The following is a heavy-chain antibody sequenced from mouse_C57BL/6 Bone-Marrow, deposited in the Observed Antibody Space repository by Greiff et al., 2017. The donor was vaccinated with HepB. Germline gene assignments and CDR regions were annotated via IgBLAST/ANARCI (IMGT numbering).Heavy chain of an antibody. CDR1: GYSITSGFY. CDR2: ISYDGSN. Sequence: EVQLVESGPGLVKPSQSLSLTCSVTGYSITSGFYWNWIRQFPGNKLEWMGYISYDGSNNYNPSLKNRISITRDTSKNQFFLKLNSVTTEDTATYYCARDRATTVRGYYAMDYWGQGTSVTVSS. V-gene: IGHV3-6*01. CDR3: ARDRATTVRGYYAMDY. D-gene: IGHD2-13*01. J-gene: IGHJ4*01.